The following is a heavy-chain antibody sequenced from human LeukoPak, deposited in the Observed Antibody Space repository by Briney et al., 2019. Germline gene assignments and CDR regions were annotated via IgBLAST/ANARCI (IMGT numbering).Heavy chain of an antibody. CDR3: AKDSSVWVVGAISFFDY. CDR1: GFTFSNYG. V-gene: IGHV3-30*18. CDR2: ISYDGSTK. J-gene: IGHJ4*02. Sequence: GRSLRLSCAASGFTFSNYGMHWVRQAPGKGLEWVAAISYDGSTKYYADSVKGRFTSSRDNSKNTLYLQMNSLRPEDTAVYYCAKDSSVWVVGAISFFDYWGQGTLVTVSS. D-gene: IGHD1-26*01.